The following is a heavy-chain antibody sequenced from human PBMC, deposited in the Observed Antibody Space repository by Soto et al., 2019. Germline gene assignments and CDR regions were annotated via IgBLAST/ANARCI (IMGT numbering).Heavy chain of an antibody. V-gene: IGHV4-39*01. CDR2: IYYSGST. CDR1: GGSISSSSYY. D-gene: IGHD6-6*01. J-gene: IGHJ6*02. CDR3: ARLRDGEYSSSGSMDV. Sequence: PSETLSLTCTVSGGSISSSSYYWGWIRQPPGKRLEWIGSIYYSGSTYYNPSLKSRVAISVDTSKNQFSLKLSSVTAADTAVYYCARLRDGEYSSSGSMDVWGQGTTVTVSS.